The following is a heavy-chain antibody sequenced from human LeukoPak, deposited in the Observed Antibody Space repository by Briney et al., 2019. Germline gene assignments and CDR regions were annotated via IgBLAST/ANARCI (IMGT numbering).Heavy chain of an antibody. CDR2: ISDSGGST. J-gene: IGHJ4*02. Sequence: GRSLRLSCTASGFTFRNYGMSWVRQAPGKGLEWVAGISDSGGSTNYADSVKGRFTISRDNPKNTLYLQMNSLRAEDTAVYFCAKRGVVIRVILVGFHKEAYYFDSWGQGALVTVSS. D-gene: IGHD3-22*01. CDR1: GFTFRNYG. CDR3: AKRGVVIRVILVGFHKEAYYFDS. V-gene: IGHV3-23*01.